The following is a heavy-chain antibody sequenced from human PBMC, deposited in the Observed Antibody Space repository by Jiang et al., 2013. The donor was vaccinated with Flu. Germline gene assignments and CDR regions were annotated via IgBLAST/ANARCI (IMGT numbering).Heavy chain of an antibody. CDR2: IYSGGST. CDR3: ARHKFDFYDHSDYYQHHFDC. D-gene: IGHD3-22*01. CDR1: GFTVGSNY. Sequence: QLVESGGGLVQPGGSLRLSCAAAGFTVGSNYMSWVRQAPGKGLEWVSVIYSGGSTNYADSVKGRFTISRDNSKNTLYLQMNSLRAEDTAVYYCARHKFDFYDHSDYYQHHFDCWGQGTLVTVSS. J-gene: IGHJ4*02. V-gene: IGHV3-53*01.